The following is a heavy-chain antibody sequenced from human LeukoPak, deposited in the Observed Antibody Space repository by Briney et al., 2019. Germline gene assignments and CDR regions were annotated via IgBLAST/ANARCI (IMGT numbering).Heavy chain of an antibody. V-gene: IGHV4-34*01. J-gene: IGHJ4*02. CDR3: ARSSAGVLDY. CDR1: GGSFSGPY. Sequence: SETLSLTCAVYGGSFSGPYWSWIRQPPGKGLEWIGEINHRASPNYNPSLKSRVTVSLDTSKNQFSLKLSSVTAADTAVYYCARSSAGVLDYWGPGALVTVSS. CDR2: INHRASP. D-gene: IGHD6-13*01.